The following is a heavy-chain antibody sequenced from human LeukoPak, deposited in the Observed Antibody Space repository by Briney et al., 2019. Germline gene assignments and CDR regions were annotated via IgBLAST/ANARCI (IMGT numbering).Heavy chain of an antibody. J-gene: IGHJ4*02. CDR2: ISGSGGNT. CDR1: GFTISTYA. D-gene: IGHD5-18*01. CDR3: AKDLRRGYSYAIAGPYYFDY. V-gene: IGHV3-23*01. Sequence: GGSLRLSCAASGFTISTYAMSWVRQAPGKGLEWVSGISGSGGNTYYADSVKGRFTISRDNSKNTLYLQMNSLRAEDTAVYCCAKDLRRGYSYAIAGPYYFDYWGQGTLVTVSS.